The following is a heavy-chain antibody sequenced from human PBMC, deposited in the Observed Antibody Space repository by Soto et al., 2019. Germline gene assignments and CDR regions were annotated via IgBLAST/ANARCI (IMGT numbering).Heavy chain of an antibody. CDR2: IIPIFGTA. D-gene: IGHD2-21*02. CDR3: ARDQGDPAPDYYYGMDV. V-gene: IGHV1-69*13. J-gene: IGHJ6*02. Sequence: ASVKVSGKASGGTFSSYTISWVRQAPGQGLEWMGGIIPIFGTANYAQKFQGRVTITADESTSTAYMELSSLRSEDTAVYYCARDQGDPAPDYYYGMDVWGQGTTVTVSS. CDR1: GGTFSSYT.